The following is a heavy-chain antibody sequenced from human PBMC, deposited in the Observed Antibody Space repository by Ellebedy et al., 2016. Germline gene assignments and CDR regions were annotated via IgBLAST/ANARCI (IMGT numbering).Heavy chain of an antibody. CDR1: GFTFSNAW. CDR2: IREDGSEK. J-gene: IGHJ3*02. Sequence: GGSLRLXXAASGFTFSNAWMSWVRQAPGKGLEWVANIREDGSEKDYVDSVKGRFTISRDNAKNSLYLQMNSLRAEDTAVYYCAREGIAVAGGVAFDIWGQGTMVTVSS. V-gene: IGHV3-7*01. CDR3: AREGIAVAGGVAFDI. D-gene: IGHD6-13*01.